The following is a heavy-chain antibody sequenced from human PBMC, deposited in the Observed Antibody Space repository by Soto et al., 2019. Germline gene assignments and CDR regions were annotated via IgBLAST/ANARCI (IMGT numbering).Heavy chain of an antibody. V-gene: IGHV4-59*08. CDR2: IYYSGST. D-gene: IGHD3-10*01. J-gene: IGHJ5*02. CDR1: CVSIRSYY. Sequence: PSETLSLTCTVPCVSIRSYYWRWIRQPPGKGLEWIGFIYYSGSTNYNPSLKSRVTLSVDTSKNQFSLRLSSVTAADTAVYYCARHAIWFGELLFTWFDPWGQGTLVTVS. CDR3: ARHAIWFGELLFTWFDP.